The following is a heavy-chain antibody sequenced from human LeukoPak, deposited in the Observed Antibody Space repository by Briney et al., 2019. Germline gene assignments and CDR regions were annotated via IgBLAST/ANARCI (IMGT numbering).Heavy chain of an antibody. CDR1: GFTFSSYG. J-gene: IGHJ4*02. Sequence: PGGSLRLSCAASGFTFSSYGMHWVRQAPGKGLEWVAFIRYDGSNKYYADSVKGRFTISRDNSKNTLYLQMNSLRAEDTAVYYCAVMVRASASFDYWGQGTLVTVSS. V-gene: IGHV3-30*02. CDR3: AVMVRASASFDY. D-gene: IGHD3-10*01. CDR2: IRYDGSNK.